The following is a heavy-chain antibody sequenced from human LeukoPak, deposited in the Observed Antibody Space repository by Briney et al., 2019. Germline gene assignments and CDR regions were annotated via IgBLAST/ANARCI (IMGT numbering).Heavy chain of an antibody. D-gene: IGHD3-16*01. Sequence: SETLSLTCTVSGGSISNYFWTWIRQPAGKGLEWIGRIYSSGTTNYNPSLKSRVTMSVDTSKNQFSLKLSSVTAADTAVYHCARNVRGGSTYLDYWGQGTLVTVSS. J-gene: IGHJ4*02. CDR2: IYSSGTT. CDR3: ARNVRGGSTYLDY. V-gene: IGHV4-4*07. CDR1: GGSISNYF.